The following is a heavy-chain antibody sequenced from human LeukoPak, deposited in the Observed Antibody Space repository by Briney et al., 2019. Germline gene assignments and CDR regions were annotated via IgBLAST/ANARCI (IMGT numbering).Heavy chain of an antibody. J-gene: IGHJ4*02. CDR1: GGTMTNYY. V-gene: IGHV4-4*07. CDR2: IYSSGST. D-gene: IGHD3-22*01. Sequence: PSETLSLTCTVSGGTMTNYYWSWIRQPAGKDLEWIGRIYSSGSTNYNPSLKSRVTMSVDTSKNQFSLNLTSVTVADMAIYFCARVGVVESSGYHDYYFDFWGQGSLVTVSS. CDR3: ARVGVVESSGYHDYYFDF.